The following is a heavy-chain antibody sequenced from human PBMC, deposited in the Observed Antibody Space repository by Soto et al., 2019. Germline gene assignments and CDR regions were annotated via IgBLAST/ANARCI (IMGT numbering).Heavy chain of an antibody. Sequence: ASETLSLTCAVYGGSFSGYYWSWIRQPPGKGLEWIGEINHSGSTNYNPSLKSRVTISVDTSKNQFSLKLSSVTAADTAVYYCARTSGYRPVLPYFDYWGQGTLVTVSS. CDR1: GGSFSGYY. J-gene: IGHJ4*02. D-gene: IGHD5-12*01. CDR2: INHSGST. CDR3: ARTSGYRPVLPYFDY. V-gene: IGHV4-34*01.